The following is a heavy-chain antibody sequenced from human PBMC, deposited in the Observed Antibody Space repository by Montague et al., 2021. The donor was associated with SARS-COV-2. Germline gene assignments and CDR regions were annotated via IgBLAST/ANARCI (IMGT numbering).Heavy chain of an antibody. CDR1: GGSITNYY. CDR3: ARLRRGTYYVSFDP. J-gene: IGHJ5*02. CDR2: IYYSATT. V-gene: IGHV4-59*12. D-gene: IGHD1-26*01. Sequence: SETLSLTCTVSGGSITNYYWTWIRQPPGRGLEWIGHIYYSATTNYNPSLKSRVTVSIDTSKNQFSLSLSSVTAADSAVYYCARLRRGTYYVSFDPWGQGTLVSVSS.